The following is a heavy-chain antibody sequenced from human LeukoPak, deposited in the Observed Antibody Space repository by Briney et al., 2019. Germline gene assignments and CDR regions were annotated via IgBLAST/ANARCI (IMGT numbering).Heavy chain of an antibody. J-gene: IGHJ5*02. CDR1: GGTFSSYA. CDR3: ARGVTMVRGVMFDP. V-gene: IGHV1-69*05. CDR2: IIPIFGTA. D-gene: IGHD3-10*01. Sequence: GSSVKVSCKASGGTFSSYAISWVRQAPGQGLEWMGGIIPIFGTANYAQKFQGRVTITTDESTSTAYMELSSPRSEDTAVYYCARGVTMVRGVMFDPWGQGTLVTVSS.